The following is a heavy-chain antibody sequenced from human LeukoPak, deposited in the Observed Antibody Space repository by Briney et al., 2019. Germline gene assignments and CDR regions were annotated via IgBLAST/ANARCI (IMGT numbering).Heavy chain of an antibody. J-gene: IGHJ4*02. CDR2: IAPSVDTT. CDR1: GFTFTNYL. V-gene: IGHV1-46*01. D-gene: IGHD2-8*02. Sequence: ASVKVSCKSFGFTFTNYLLHWVRQAPGQGLEWVGRIAPSVDTTNYAQKFRGRVTMTRDTSASTVYMELSSLRSDDTAIYYCVREESGGYFDYWGQGTLVTVSS. CDR3: VREESGGYFDY.